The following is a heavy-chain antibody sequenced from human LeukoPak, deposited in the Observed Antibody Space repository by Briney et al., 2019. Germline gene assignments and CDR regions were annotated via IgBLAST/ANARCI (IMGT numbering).Heavy chain of an antibody. Sequence: GESLKISCRTSGYSFTTSWIGWLRQRPGRGLEWMAIIYPADSGTKYSPSLQDQVTISVDKSISTAYLQWSSLKASDSAMYYCARQRMAGYYFDYWGQGTLVTVSS. D-gene: IGHD5-24*01. CDR1: GYSFTTSW. CDR2: IYPADSGT. J-gene: IGHJ4*02. V-gene: IGHV5-51*01. CDR3: ARQRMAGYYFDY.